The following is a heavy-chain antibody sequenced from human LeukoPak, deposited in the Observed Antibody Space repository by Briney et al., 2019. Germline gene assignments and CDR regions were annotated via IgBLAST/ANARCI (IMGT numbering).Heavy chain of an antibody. CDR1: GFTFSSYG. Sequence: PGGSLRLSCAASGFTFSSYGVHWVRQAPGKGLEWVAVISYDGSNKYYADSVRGRFTISRDNSKNTLYLQMNSLRAEDTAVYYCATRGGLYYGMDVWGQGTTVTVSS. J-gene: IGHJ6*02. D-gene: IGHD3-10*01. CDR2: ISYDGSNK. V-gene: IGHV3-30*03. CDR3: ATRGGLYYGMDV.